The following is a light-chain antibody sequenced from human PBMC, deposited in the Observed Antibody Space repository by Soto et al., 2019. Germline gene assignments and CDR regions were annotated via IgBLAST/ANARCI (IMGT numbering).Light chain of an antibody. Sequence: EIVLTQSPGTLSLSPGERATLSCRASQSVSSSYLAWYQQKPGQAPRLLIYGASSRATGIPDRFSGSGSGTEFTLTISSLQPDDFATYYCQQYNYHRTFGQGTKVDIK. CDR1: QSVSSSY. V-gene: IGKV3-20*01. CDR2: GAS. CDR3: QQYNYHRT. J-gene: IGKJ1*01.